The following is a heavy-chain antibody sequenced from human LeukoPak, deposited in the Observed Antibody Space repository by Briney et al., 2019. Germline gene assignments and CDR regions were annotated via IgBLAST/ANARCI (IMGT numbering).Heavy chain of an antibody. CDR3: ASISSTTLSNGAFDI. Sequence: DSVKGRFTISRDNSKNTLYLQMNSLRAEDTAVYYCASISSTTLSNGAFDIWGQGTMVTVSS. J-gene: IGHJ3*02. V-gene: IGHV3-30*01. D-gene: IGHD2-2*01.